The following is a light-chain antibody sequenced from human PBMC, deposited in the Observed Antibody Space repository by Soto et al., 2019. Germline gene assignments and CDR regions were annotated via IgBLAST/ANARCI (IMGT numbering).Light chain of an antibody. CDR2: EGS. CDR1: SSDVGNYHL. V-gene: IGLV2-23*01. CDR3: CSYAGSSTLYV. J-gene: IGLJ1*01. Sequence: QSALTQPASVSGSPGQSITISCIGTSSDVGNYHLVSWYQQHPGKAPKLMIYEGSKRPSGVSNRFSGSKSGDTASLTISGLQAEDEADYYCCSYAGSSTLYVFGTGTKLTVL.